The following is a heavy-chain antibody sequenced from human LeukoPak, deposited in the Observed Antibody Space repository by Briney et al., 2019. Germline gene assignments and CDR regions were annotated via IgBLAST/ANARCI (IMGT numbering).Heavy chain of an antibody. V-gene: IGHV1-69*05. D-gene: IGHD5-12*01. CDR1: GGTFSSYA. CDR2: IIPIFGTA. Sequence: GASVKVSCKASGGTFSSYAISWVRQAPGQGLEWMGGIIPIFGTANYAQKLQGRVTMTTDTSTSTAYMELRSLRSDDTAVYYCARERNIVATMANNWFDPWGQGTLVTVSS. J-gene: IGHJ5*02. CDR3: ARERNIVATMANNWFDP.